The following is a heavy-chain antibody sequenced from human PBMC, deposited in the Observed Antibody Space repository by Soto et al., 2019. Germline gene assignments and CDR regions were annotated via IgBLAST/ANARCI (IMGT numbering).Heavy chain of an antibody. CDR3: ARVGGINWFDP. V-gene: IGHV4-59*12. CDR2: IYYSGST. D-gene: IGHD1-20*01. Sequence: SETLSLTCTVSGGSLSSYYWSWIRQPPGKGLEWIGYIYYSGSTNYNPSLKSRVTISVDTSKNQFSLKLSSVTAADTAVYYCARVGGINWFDPWGQGTLVTVSS. J-gene: IGHJ5*02. CDR1: GGSLSSYY.